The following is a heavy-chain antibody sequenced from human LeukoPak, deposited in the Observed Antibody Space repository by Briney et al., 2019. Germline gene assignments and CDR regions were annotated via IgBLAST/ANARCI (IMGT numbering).Heavy chain of an antibody. V-gene: IGHV3-7*05. CDR1: GFTFSYAW. Sequence: PGGSLRLSCAASGFTFSYAWMTWVRQAPGKGLEWVANIKPDGGEKYYVDSVKGRFTISRDNAKNSLYLQMNSLRPEDTAVYYCVRGSSGTAVRGISWAWFDPWGQGTLVTVSS. J-gene: IGHJ5*02. CDR2: IKPDGGEK. D-gene: IGHD3-10*01. CDR3: VRGSSGTAVRGISWAWFDP.